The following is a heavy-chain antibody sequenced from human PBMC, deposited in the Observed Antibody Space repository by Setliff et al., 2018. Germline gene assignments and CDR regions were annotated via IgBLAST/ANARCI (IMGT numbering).Heavy chain of an antibody. V-gene: IGHV4-59*01. CDR2: IFYSGSS. D-gene: IGHD4-17*01. Sequence: SETLSLTCTVSGVSIRSYYWRWIRQPPGKGLEWIGYIFYSGSSNYNPSLQSRVSISVDTSKNQLSLKLDSLTAADTAVYFCARLPRTVTHFDYWGQGALVTV. CDR1: GVSIRSYY. J-gene: IGHJ4*02. CDR3: ARLPRTVTHFDY.